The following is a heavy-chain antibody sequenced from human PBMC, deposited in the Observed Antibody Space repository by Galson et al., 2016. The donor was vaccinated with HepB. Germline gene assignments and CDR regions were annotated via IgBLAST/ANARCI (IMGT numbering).Heavy chain of an antibody. V-gene: IGHV3-69-1*01. CDR1: GFNFSNYD. CDR3: AKDQVIVAVNAVYGMDV. Sequence: LRLSCAASGFNFSNYDIHWVRQAPGKGLEWVSSISSAGSVYYADSVKGRFTISRDNAKDSLFLQMNSLRAEDTAVYYCAKDQVIVAVNAVYGMDVWGRGTTVTVSS. J-gene: IGHJ6*02. D-gene: IGHD5-12*01. CDR2: ISSAGSV.